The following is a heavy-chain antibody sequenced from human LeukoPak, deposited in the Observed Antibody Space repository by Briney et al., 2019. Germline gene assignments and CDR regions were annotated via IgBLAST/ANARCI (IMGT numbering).Heavy chain of an antibody. CDR1: GFTFSSYA. CDR2: ISASGGST. V-gene: IGHV3-23*01. Sequence: PGGSLRLSCAASGFTFSSYAMSWVRQAPGKGLEWVSAISASGGSTNNADSVKGRFTISRDNSKSILYLQMNSLRAEDTAVYYCAKISPYDFWSGYYKPYWYFDLWGRGTLVTVSS. J-gene: IGHJ2*01. D-gene: IGHD3-3*01. CDR3: AKISPYDFWSGYYKPYWYFDL.